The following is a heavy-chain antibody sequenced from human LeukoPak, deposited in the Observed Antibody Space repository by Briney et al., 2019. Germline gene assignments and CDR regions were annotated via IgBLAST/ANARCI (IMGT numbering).Heavy chain of an antibody. CDR3: ARATYDSSAVDAFDI. V-gene: IGHV3-11*01. Sequence: GGSLRLSCAASGFTFRDYFMSWIRQAPGKGLEWVAYTNTAGNTIYYADSMKGRFIISRDNAKNSLYLQMNTLRAEDTAVYYCARATYDSSAVDAFDIWGQGTMVTVSP. CDR2: TNTAGNTI. D-gene: IGHD3-22*01. CDR1: GFTFRDYF. J-gene: IGHJ3*02.